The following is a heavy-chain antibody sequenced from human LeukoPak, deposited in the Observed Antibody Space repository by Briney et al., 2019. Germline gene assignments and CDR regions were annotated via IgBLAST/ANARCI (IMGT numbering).Heavy chain of an antibody. CDR1: GFTFSSYA. CDR2: ISGSGGST. D-gene: IGHD3-22*01. V-gene: IGHV3-23*01. Sequence: GGSLRLSCAACGFTFSSYAMSWVRQAPGKGLEWVSAISGSGGSTYYADSVKGRFTISRDNSKNTLYLQMNSLRAEDTAVYYCAKAADSLDYYDSSGLQYYFDYWGQGTLVTVSS. J-gene: IGHJ4*02. CDR3: AKAADSLDYYDSSGLQYYFDY.